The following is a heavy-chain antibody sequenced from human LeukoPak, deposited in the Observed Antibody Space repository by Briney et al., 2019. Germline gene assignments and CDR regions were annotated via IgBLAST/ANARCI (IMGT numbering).Heavy chain of an antibody. CDR1: CGSISSSSYY. D-gene: IGHD6-6*01. V-gene: IGHV4-39*01. J-gene: IGHJ4*02. Sequence: SETLSLTCTVSCGSISSSSYYWVCIRQPPGKALEWIGSIYYSGSTYSSPSLRSRVPISVDPSKNPFPLTLSSVTAADKAVYYCARQSSSVDYWGQGTLVTVSS. CDR2: IYYSGST. CDR3: ARQSSSVDY.